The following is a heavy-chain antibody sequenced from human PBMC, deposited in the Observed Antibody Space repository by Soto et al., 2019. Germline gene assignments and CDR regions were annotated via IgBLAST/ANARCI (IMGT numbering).Heavy chain of an antibody. Sequence: GGSIRLSCAASGFTISSYWMTWVRQVPGKGLEWVANIKQDGSVKNYVDSVKGRFTISRDNAKSSLYLQMNSLRVEDSAIYYCTRDTAMTEHWGQGTLVTVSS. CDR3: TRDTAMTEH. V-gene: IGHV3-7*01. CDR1: GFTISSYW. D-gene: IGHD5-18*01. CDR2: IKQDGSVK. J-gene: IGHJ4*02.